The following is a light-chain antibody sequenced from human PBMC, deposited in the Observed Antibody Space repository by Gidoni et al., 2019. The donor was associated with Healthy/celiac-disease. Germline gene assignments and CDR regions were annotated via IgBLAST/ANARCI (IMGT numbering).Light chain of an antibody. V-gene: IGKV1-39*01. CDR3: QQSYSTPRT. J-gene: IGKJ2*01. CDR2: AAS. CDR1: QRISSY. Sequence: DIQMTQSPSSLSASVGDRVTITCRASQRISSYLNWYRQKPGKAPKLLIYAASSLQSGVPSRFSGSGSGTDFTLTISSLQPEDFATYYCQQSYSTPRTFGQGTKLEIK.